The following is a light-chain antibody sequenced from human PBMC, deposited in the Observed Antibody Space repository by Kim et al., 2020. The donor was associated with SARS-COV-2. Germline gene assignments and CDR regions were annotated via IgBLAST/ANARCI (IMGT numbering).Light chain of an antibody. J-gene: IGLJ2*01. Sequence: ACVQTVRITCQGDSLRSYYASWYQQKPGQAPVLVIYGKNNRPSGIPDRFSGSSSGNTASLTITGAQAEDEADYYCNSRDSSGNHLVFGGGTQLTVL. CDR3: NSRDSSGNHLV. V-gene: IGLV3-19*01. CDR2: GKN. CDR1: SLRSYY.